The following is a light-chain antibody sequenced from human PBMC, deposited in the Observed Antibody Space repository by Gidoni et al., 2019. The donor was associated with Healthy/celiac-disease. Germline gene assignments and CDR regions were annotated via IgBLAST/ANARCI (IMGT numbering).Light chain of an antibody. J-gene: IGKJ2*01. CDR3: QQYNNWPRGYT. V-gene: IGKV3-15*01. Sequence: EIVMTPSPATLSVSPGERATLSCRASQSVSSNLAWYQQKPGQAPRLLIYGASTRATGIPARFSGSGSGTEFTLTISSLQSEDFAVYYCQQYNNWPRGYTFXQXTKLESK. CDR2: GAS. CDR1: QSVSSN.